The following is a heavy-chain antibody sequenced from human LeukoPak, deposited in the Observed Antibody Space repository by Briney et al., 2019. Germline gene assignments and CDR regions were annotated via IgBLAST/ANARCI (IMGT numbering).Heavy chain of an antibody. V-gene: IGHV3-74*01. J-gene: IGHJ4*02. CDR2: INSDGSST. CDR1: GFTFSSYW. CDR3: AKRSRAFDY. Sequence: GGSLRLSCAASGFTFSSYWMHWVRQAPGKGLVWVSRINSDGSSTSYADSVKGRFTMSRDNSKNTLYLQMNSLRAEDTAVYYCAKRSRAFDYWGQGTLVTVSS.